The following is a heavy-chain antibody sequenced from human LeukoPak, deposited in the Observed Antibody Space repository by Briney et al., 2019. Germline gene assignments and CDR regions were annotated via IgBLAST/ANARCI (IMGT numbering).Heavy chain of an antibody. J-gene: IGHJ4*02. CDR3: ATHPAHLSRNFHH. Sequence: GGSLRLSCTASGFRFCVFAMIWVRQAPGRGLEWVSSISAGGVNTHYADRVKGRFTVSRDNSKSSMYLQMDSLRVEDTAVYFCATHPAHLSRNFHHWGQGTLVSVSA. CDR1: GFRFCVFA. CDR2: ISAGGVNT. V-gene: IGHV3-23*01.